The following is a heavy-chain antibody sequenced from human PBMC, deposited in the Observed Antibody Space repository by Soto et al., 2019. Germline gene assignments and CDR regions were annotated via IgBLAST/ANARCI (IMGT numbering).Heavy chain of an antibody. D-gene: IGHD3-10*01. CDR2: INHSGST. CDR1: GGSFSGYY. Sequence: SETLSLSCAVYGGSFSGYYWSWIRQPPGKGLEWIGEINHSGSTNYNPSLKSRVTISVDTSKNQFSLKLSSVTAADTAVYYCARIGHYYGSGSPSDPWGQGTLVTVSS. CDR3: ARIGHYYGSGSPSDP. V-gene: IGHV4-34*01. J-gene: IGHJ5*02.